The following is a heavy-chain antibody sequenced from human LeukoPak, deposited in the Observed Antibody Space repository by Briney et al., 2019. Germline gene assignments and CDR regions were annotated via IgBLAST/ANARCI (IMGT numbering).Heavy chain of an antibody. CDR3: ARAGSQDIVATISNYGMDV. CDR1: GYTFTGYY. Sequence: ASVKVSCKASGYTFTGYYMHWVRQAPGQGHEWMGWINPNSGGTNYAQKFQGWVTMTRDTSISTAYMELSRLRSDDTAVYYCARAGSQDIVATISNYGMDVWGQGTTVTVSS. CDR2: INPNSGGT. V-gene: IGHV1-2*04. J-gene: IGHJ6*02. D-gene: IGHD5-12*01.